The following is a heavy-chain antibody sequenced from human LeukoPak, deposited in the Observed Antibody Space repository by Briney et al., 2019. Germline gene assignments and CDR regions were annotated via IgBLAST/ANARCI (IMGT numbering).Heavy chain of an antibody. V-gene: IGHV4-34*01. Sequence: SETLSLTCAVYGGSFSGYYWSWIRQPPGKGLEWIGEINHSGSTNYNPSLKSRVTISVDTSKNQFSLKLSSVTAADTAVYYCARGSRGVSAAISYFDYWGQGTLVTVSS. CDR1: GGSFSGYY. CDR3: ARGSRGVSAAISYFDY. J-gene: IGHJ4*02. CDR2: INHSGST. D-gene: IGHD2-2*01.